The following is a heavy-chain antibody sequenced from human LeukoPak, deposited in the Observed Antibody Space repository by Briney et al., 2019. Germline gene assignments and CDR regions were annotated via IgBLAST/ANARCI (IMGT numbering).Heavy chain of an antibody. D-gene: IGHD1-26*01. CDR3: ANDVGAKLLDDAFDI. V-gene: IGHV3-43*02. CDR2: ISGDGGST. J-gene: IGHJ3*02. CDR1: GFTFGDYA. Sequence: PGGSLRLSCAASGFTFGDYAMHWVRQAPGKGLEWVSLISGDGGSTYYADSVKGRFTISIDNSKNTLYLQMNSLRTENTASYYCANDVGAKLLDDAFDIWGQGTMVTVSS.